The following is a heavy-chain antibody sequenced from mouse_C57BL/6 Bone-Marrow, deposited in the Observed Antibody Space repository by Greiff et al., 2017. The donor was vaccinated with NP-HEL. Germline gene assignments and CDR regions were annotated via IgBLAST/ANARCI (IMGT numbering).Heavy chain of an antibody. CDR2: ISSGGDYI. CDR3: TVTGTAYYFDY. V-gene: IGHV5-9-1*02. Sequence: EVHLVESGEGLVKPGGSLKLSCAASGFTFSSYAMSWVRQTPEKRLEWVAYISSGGDYIYYADTVKGRFTISRDNARNTLYLQMCSLKSEDTAMYYCTVTGTAYYFDYWGQGTTLTVSS. D-gene: IGHD4-1*01. J-gene: IGHJ2*01. CDR1: GFTFSSYA.